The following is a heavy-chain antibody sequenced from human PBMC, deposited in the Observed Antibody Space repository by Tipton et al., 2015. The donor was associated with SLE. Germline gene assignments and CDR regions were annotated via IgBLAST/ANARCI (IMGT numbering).Heavy chain of an antibody. V-gene: IGHV4-39*07. D-gene: IGHD3-3*01. Sequence: TLSLTCTVSGGSISSSSYYWGWIRQPPGKGLEWIGSIYYSGSTYYNPSLKSRVTISVDTSKNQFSLKLSSVTAADTAVYYCARGTRGYYTGFDYWGQGTLVTVSS. CDR1: GGSISSSSYY. J-gene: IGHJ4*02. CDR2: IYYSGST. CDR3: ARGTRGYYTGFDY.